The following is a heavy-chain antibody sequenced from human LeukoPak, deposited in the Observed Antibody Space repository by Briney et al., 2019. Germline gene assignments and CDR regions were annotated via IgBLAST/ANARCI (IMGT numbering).Heavy chain of an antibody. Sequence: GGSLRLSCTVSGFTVSSNSMSWVRQAPGRGLEWVSFIYSDNTHYSDSVKGRFTISRDNSKNTLYLQMNSLRAEDTAVYYCARRAGAYSHPYDYWGQGTLVTVSS. D-gene: IGHD4/OR15-4a*01. CDR1: GFTVSSNS. V-gene: IGHV3-53*01. CDR2: IYSDNT. CDR3: ARRAGAYSHPYDY. J-gene: IGHJ4*02.